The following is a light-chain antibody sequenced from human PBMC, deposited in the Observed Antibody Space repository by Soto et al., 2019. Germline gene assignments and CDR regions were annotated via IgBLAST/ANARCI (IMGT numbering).Light chain of an antibody. CDR2: AAS. CDR3: QQYTNWPPWT. Sequence: EIVVTQSPATLSVSPGERATLSCRASQSVSSDLAWYQQKPGQAPRLLIYAASNRATGIPARFSGSGSGTEFPLTISSLQSEDFAVYYCQQYTNWPPWTFGQGTKVEI. V-gene: IGKV3-15*01. J-gene: IGKJ1*01. CDR1: QSVSSD.